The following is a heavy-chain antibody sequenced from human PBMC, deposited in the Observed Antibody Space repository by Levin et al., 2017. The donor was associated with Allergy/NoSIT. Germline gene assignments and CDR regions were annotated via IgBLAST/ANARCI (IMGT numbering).Heavy chain of an antibody. Sequence: QPGGSLRLSCAASGFTFSSYGMHWVRQAPGKGLEWVAAIWYDGSNKYYADSVKGRFTISRDNSKNTLYLQMNSLRAEDTAVYYCARDPGRLVQGGLDYWGQGTLVTVSS. CDR1: GFTFSSYG. CDR2: IWYDGSNK. J-gene: IGHJ4*02. V-gene: IGHV3-33*01. CDR3: ARDPGRLVQGGLDY. D-gene: IGHD3-10*01.